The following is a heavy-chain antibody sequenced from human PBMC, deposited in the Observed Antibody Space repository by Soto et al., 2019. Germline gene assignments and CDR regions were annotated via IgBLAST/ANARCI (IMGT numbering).Heavy chain of an antibody. CDR1: GGSITSGDSY. J-gene: IGHJ4*02. D-gene: IGHD5-12*01. Sequence: QVHLQESGPGLVKPSQTLSLICTVSGGSITSGDSYWNWIRQPPGKGLEWIGYIYYTGGTYYTPYLKSRVSMSIDTSKSQFSLILTSVTAADTAVYYCARGYRGGYDSWGQGALVSVSS. CDR3: ARGYRGGYDS. CDR2: IYYTGGT. V-gene: IGHV4-30-4*01.